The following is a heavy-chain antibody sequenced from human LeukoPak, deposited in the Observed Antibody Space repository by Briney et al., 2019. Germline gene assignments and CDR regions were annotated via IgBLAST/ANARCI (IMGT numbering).Heavy chain of an antibody. CDR1: GFTFNNFE. CDR3: AKDGVAPGSSGDFFDY. J-gene: IGHJ4*02. CDR2: IIRSGDRT. D-gene: IGHD3-10*01. Sequence: PGGCLRLSCAASGFTFNNFEMNWVRQAPGRGLEWDSTIIRSGDRTSYAESVKGRFTISRDNSKNTLYLQMNSLRAEDTAVYYCAKDGVAPGSSGDFFDYWGQGTLVTVSS. V-gene: IGHV3-23*01.